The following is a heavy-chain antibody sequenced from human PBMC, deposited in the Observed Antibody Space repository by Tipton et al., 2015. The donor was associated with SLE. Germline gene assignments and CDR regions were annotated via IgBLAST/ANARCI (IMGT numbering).Heavy chain of an antibody. Sequence: TLSLTCTVSGDSISRNSYYWSWIRQPAGKGLEWIGRFLSSGGTYYNPSLGSRVAMSVDTSKNQFSLKLTSVTAADTAVYYCARESEGFDSWGQGTLVTVSS. J-gene: IGHJ4*02. CDR1: GDSISRNSYY. V-gene: IGHV4-61*02. CDR3: ARESEGFDS. CDR2: FLSSGGT.